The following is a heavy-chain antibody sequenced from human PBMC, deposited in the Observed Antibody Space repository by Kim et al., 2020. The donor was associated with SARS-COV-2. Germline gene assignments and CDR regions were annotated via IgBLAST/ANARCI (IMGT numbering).Heavy chain of an antibody. CDR2: INHSGST. V-gene: IGHV4-34*01. J-gene: IGHJ4*02. CDR3: ARGYRRQWLVLSFDY. D-gene: IGHD6-19*01. Sequence: SETLSLTCAVYGGSFSGYYWSWIRQPPGKGLEWIGEINHSGSTNYNPSLKSRVTISVDTSKNQFSLKLSSVTAADTAVYYCARGYRRQWLVLSFDYWGQGTLVTVSS. CDR1: GGSFSGYY.